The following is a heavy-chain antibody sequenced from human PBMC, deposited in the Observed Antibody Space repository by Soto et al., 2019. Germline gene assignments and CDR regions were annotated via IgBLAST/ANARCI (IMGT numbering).Heavy chain of an antibody. V-gene: IGHV4-30-2*01. CDR3: ARLVWSYGTWFDP. CDR2: MYHSGST. J-gene: IGHJ5*02. Sequence: SETLSLTCAVSGGSISSGGYSWSWIRQPPGKGLEWIGYMYHSGSTYYNPSLKSRVTISVDTSKNQFSLKLSSVTAADTAVYYCARLVWSYGTWFDPWGQGTLVTSPQ. D-gene: IGHD5-18*01. CDR1: GGSISSGGYS.